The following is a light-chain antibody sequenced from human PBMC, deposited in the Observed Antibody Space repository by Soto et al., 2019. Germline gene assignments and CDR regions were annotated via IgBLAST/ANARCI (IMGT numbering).Light chain of an antibody. Sequence: EIVMTQSPATLSVSPGERATLSCRASQSISSNLAWYQHKPGQAPRLLIYGASTRATGIPARFSGSGSGTEFTLTISSLQSEDFAIYYCQPYNNWPPYSFGQGTQLEIK. V-gene: IGKV3-15*01. CDR2: GAS. CDR3: QPYNNWPPYS. J-gene: IGKJ2*01. CDR1: QSISSN.